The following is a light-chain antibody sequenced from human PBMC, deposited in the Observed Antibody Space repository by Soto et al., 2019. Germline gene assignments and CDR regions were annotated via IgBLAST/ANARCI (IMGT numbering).Light chain of an antibody. Sequence: EIVLTQSPGTLSLSPGERATLSCRASQSVSSSYLAWYQQRPGQAPRLLIFGASIRATGIPDRFSGSGSGTDFTLTSSRLEPEDFAVFYCQQYGSSPTTFGQGTKVEIK. J-gene: IGKJ1*01. CDR2: GAS. CDR3: QQYGSSPTT. V-gene: IGKV3-20*01. CDR1: QSVSSSY.